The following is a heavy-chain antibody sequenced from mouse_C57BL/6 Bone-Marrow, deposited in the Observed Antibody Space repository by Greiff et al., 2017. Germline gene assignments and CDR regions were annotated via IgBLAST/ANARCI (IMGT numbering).Heavy chain of an antibody. D-gene: IGHD1-1*01. J-gene: IGHJ4*01. CDR2: ISSGGSYT. CDR1: GFTFSSYG. Sequence: EVMLVESGGDLVKPGGSLKLSCAASGFTFSSYGMSWVRQTPDKRLEWVATISSGGSYTYYPDSVKGRFTISRDTAKNTLYLQMSSLKSEDTAMXYCGRHALRYYYVMDYWGQGTSVTVSS. V-gene: IGHV5-6*01. CDR3: GRHALRYYYVMDY.